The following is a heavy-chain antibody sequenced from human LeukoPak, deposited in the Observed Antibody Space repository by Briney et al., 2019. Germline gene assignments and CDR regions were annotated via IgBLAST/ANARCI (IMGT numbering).Heavy chain of an antibody. D-gene: IGHD2-15*01. CDR3: AREGSPYCSGGSCYIYYFDY. Sequence: PGGSLRLSCAASGFTFNTYGMHWVRQAPGKGLEWLAVISYDGSAKYYAGSVKGRFTISRDNSKNTLYLQMNSLRAEDTAVYYCAREGSPYCSGGSCYIYYFDYWGQGTLVTVSS. V-gene: IGHV3-30*03. CDR2: ISYDGSAK. J-gene: IGHJ4*02. CDR1: GFTFNTYG.